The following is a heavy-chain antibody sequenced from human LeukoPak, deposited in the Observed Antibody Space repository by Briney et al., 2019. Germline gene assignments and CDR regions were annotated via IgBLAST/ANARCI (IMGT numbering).Heavy chain of an antibody. D-gene: IGHD5-18*01. Sequence: PGGSLRLSCAAPGFMFHDYAMSWVRQAPGKGLEWVSCLSGGGGTTYYPDSVKGRFTISRDNSKNTLYLQMNSLRAEDTAIYHCARVRLQPSYYFDFWGQGTLVTVSS. CDR2: LSGGGGTT. V-gene: IGHV3-23*01. CDR1: GFMFHDYA. CDR3: ARVRLQPSYYFDF. J-gene: IGHJ4*02.